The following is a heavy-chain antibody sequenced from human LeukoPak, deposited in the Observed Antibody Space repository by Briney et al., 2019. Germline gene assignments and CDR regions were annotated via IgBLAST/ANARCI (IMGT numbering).Heavy chain of an antibody. CDR1: GFSFSVYE. V-gene: IGHV3-48*03. Sequence: GGSLRLSCTASGFSFSVYEMNWVRQAPGKGLEWVSYISGTGSHTYYADAVKGRFTISRDNAKNSLYLQMNSLRDEDTALYSCAKTHGNDWYFDYWGQGNLVSVAT. CDR2: ISGTGSHT. D-gene: IGHD3-9*01. J-gene: IGHJ4*02. CDR3: AKTHGNDWYFDY.